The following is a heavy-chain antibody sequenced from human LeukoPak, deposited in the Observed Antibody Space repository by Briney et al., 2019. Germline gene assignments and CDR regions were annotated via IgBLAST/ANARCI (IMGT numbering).Heavy chain of an antibody. Sequence: SETLSLTCTVSGGSISSSSYYWGWIRQPPGKGLEWIGSIYYSGSTYYNPSLKSRVTISVDTSKNQFSLKLSSVTAADTAVYYCARAHLKVVVVANYGMDVWGQGTTVTVSS. CDR3: ARAHLKVVVVANYGMDV. D-gene: IGHD2-15*01. V-gene: IGHV4-39*07. J-gene: IGHJ6*02. CDR2: IYYSGST. CDR1: GGSISSSSYY.